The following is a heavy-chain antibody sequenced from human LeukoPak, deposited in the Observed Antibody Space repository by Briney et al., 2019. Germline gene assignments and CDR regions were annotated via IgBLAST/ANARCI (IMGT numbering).Heavy chain of an antibody. V-gene: IGHV5-51*01. CDR2: IYPSDSDT. CDR1: GYSFTSYW. J-gene: IGHJ6*02. D-gene: IGHD6-6*01. CDR3: ARSIAARPTYYYYGMDV. Sequence: GESLKISCKGSGYSFTSYWIGWVRQMPGKGLEWMGIIYPSDSDTRYSPSFQGQVTISADKSISTAYLQWRSLKASDTAMYFCARSIAARPTYYYYGMDVWGQGTTVTVSS.